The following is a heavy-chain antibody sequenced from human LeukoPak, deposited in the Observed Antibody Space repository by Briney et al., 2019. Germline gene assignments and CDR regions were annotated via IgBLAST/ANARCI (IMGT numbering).Heavy chain of an antibody. CDR2: VYYSGTT. V-gene: IGHV4-39*01. CDR1: GDSIGSRSYY. CDR3: ARHSSGTYYRFDY. D-gene: IGHD1-26*01. J-gene: IGHJ4*02. Sequence: PSETLSLTCSVSGDSIGSRSYYWSWIRQPPGKGPEWIGSVYYSGTTYYNPSLKSRVTVSVDTSKNQFSLRLSSVTTADTAVYYCARHSSGTYYRFDYWGQGTLVTVSS.